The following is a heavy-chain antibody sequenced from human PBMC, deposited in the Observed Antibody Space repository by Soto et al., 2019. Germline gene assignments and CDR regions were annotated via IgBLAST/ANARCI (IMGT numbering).Heavy chain of an antibody. V-gene: IGHV1-8*01. J-gene: IGHJ6*02. CDR3: ARGGFLTGNYYYGMDV. D-gene: IGHD3-9*01. CDR2: MNPNSGNT. CDR1: GYTFTSYD. Sequence: VKVSCKASGYTFTSYDINWVRQATGQGLEWMGWMNPNSGNTGYAQKFQGRVTMTRNTSISTAYMELSSLRSEDTAVYYCARGGFLTGNYYYGMDVWGQGTTVTVS.